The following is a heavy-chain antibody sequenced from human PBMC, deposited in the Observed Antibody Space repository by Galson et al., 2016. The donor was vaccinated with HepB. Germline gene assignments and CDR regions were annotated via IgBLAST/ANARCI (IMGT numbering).Heavy chain of an antibody. Sequence: SVKVSCKASGFHFTSYYIHWVRQASGQGPEWMGLINLSGPSTNYAQKFQGRVTMTSDTSASTVHMELNSLTSEDTAVYYCARNFGGLDAFDMWGQGTKVTVSS. D-gene: IGHD1-7*01. V-gene: IGHV1-46*01. CDR3: ARNFGGLDAFDM. CDR2: INLSGPST. CDR1: GFHFTSYY. J-gene: IGHJ3*02.